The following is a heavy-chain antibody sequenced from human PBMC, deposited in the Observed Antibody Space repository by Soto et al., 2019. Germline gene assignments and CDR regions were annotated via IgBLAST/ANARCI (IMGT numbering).Heavy chain of an antibody. Sequence: SETLSLTCAVSGYSISSGYYWGWIRQPPGKGLEWIGSIYHSGSTYYNPSLKNRVTISVDTSKNQFSLKLSSVTAAGTAVYYWAREGYCSSTSCAYYYYGMDVWGQGTTVTVSS. CDR1: GYSISSGYY. CDR2: IYHSGST. J-gene: IGHJ6*02. D-gene: IGHD2-2*01. V-gene: IGHV4-38-2*02. CDR3: AREGYCSSTSCAYYYYGMDV.